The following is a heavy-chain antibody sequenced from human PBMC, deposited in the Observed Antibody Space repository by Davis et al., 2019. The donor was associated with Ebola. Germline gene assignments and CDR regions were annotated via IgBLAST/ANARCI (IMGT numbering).Heavy chain of an antibody. V-gene: IGHV3-30-3*01. J-gene: IGHJ4*02. CDR3: ASRTYGSGSY. Sequence: GESLKISCAASGFTFSSYAMHWVRQAPGKGLEWVAVISYDGSNKYYADSVKGRFTISRDNSRSTMYLQMNSLRADDTAVYYCASRTYGSGSYWGQGTLVTVSS. D-gene: IGHD3-10*01. CDR1: GFTFSSYA. CDR2: ISYDGSNK.